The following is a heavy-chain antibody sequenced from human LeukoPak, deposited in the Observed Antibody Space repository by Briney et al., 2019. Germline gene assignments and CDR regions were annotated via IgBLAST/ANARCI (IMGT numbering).Heavy chain of an antibody. CDR3: AKDRGYEQWLYGDY. CDR2: IYSGGST. CDR1: GFTVSSNY. V-gene: IGHV3-53*01. J-gene: IGHJ4*02. D-gene: IGHD6-19*01. Sequence: PGGSLRLSCAASGFTVSSNYMSWVRQAPGKGLEWVSVIYSGGSTYYADSVKGRITISRDNSKNTLYLQMNSLRAEDTAVYYCAKDRGYEQWLYGDYWGQGTLVTVSS.